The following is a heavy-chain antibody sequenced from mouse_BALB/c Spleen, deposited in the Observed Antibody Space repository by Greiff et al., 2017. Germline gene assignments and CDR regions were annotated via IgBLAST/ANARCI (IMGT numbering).Heavy chain of an antibody. J-gene: IGHJ4*01. D-gene: IGHD2-10*02. CDR2: ISSGSSTI. CDR3: ARGFLVILYYAMDY. CDR1: GFTFSSFG. Sequence: EVLLVESGGGLVQPGGSRKLSCAASGFTFSSFGMHWVRQAPEKGLEWVAYISSGSSTIYYADTVKGRFTISRDNPKNTLFLQMTSLRSEDTAMYYCARGFLVILYYAMDYWGQGTSVTVSS. V-gene: IGHV5-17*02.